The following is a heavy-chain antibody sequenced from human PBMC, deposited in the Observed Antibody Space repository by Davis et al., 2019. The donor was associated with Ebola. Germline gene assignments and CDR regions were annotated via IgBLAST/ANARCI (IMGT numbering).Heavy chain of an antibody. V-gene: IGHV3-23*01. Sequence: GGSLRLSCPAPGFTFSSYAMSWVRQAPGKGLEWVSAISGSGGSTYYADSVKGRFTISRDNSKNTLYLQMNSLRAEDTAVYYCAKMRTSGSYYIVGYFDYWGQGTLVTVSS. CDR2: ISGSGGST. D-gene: IGHD1-26*01. J-gene: IGHJ4*02. CDR1: GFTFSSYA. CDR3: AKMRTSGSYYIVGYFDY.